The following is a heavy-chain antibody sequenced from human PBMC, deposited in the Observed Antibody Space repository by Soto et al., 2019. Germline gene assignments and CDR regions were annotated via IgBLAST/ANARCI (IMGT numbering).Heavy chain of an antibody. V-gene: IGHV4-30-2*01. CDR1: GGSISSGGYS. CDR2: IYHSGRT. Sequence: QLQLQESGSGLVKPSQTLSLTCAVSGGSISSGGYSWSWIRQPPGKGLEWIGYIYHSGRTYYKQSIKSRVTISVDRSKNQFSLKLSSVTAADTAVYYCASGQQLVRNYWGQGTLVTVSS. J-gene: IGHJ4*02. D-gene: IGHD6-13*01. CDR3: ASGQQLVRNY.